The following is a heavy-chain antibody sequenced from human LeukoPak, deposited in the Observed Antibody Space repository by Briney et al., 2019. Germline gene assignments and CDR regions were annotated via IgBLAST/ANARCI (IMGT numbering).Heavy chain of an antibody. CDR3: ARESIVATIIDY. V-gene: IGHV4-4*07. J-gene: IGHJ4*02. CDR1: GGSISSDY. D-gene: IGHD5-12*01. Sequence: PSETLSLTCTVSGGSISSDYWSWIRQPAGKGLEWIGRVYTSGSTTYNPSLKSRVTMSVDTSKNQFSLKLSSVTAADTAVYYCARESIVATIIDYWGQGTLVTVSS. CDR2: VYTSGST.